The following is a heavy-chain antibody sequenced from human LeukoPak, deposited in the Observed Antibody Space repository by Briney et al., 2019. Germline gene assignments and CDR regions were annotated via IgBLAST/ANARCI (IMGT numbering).Heavy chain of an antibody. V-gene: IGHV4-59*12. CDR2: IYYSGST. CDR1: GGSISSYY. D-gene: IGHD3-16*01. J-gene: IGHJ4*02. Sequence: SETLSLTCTVSGGSISSYYWSWIRQPPGKGLEWIGSIYYSGSTYYNPSLKSRVTISVDTSKNQFSLKLSSVTAADTAVYYCARVETTMIRYWGQGTLVAVSS. CDR3: ARVETTMIRY.